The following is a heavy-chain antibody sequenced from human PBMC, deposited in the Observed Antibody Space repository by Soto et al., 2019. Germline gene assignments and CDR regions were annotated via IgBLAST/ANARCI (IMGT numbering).Heavy chain of an antibody. CDR2: IYPSDSRT. J-gene: IGHJ6*02. CDR3: ARTPGPEVAASLEYYYFSGMDV. D-gene: IGHD2-15*01. V-gene: IGHV5-51*01. CDR1: GYTFANYW. Sequence: GESLKISCESSGYTFANYWIGWVRQVPGKGLEWVAIIYPSDSRTIYSPSFQGQVTISADKSISTAYLQWTSLKASDTAMYYCARTPGPEVAASLEYYYFSGMDVWGQGTTVTVSS.